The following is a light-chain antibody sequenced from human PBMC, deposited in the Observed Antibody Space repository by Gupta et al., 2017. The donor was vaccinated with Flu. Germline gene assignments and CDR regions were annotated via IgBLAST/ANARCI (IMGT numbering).Light chain of an antibody. V-gene: IGKV1-5*03. CDR2: KAS. Sequence: DIQMTQSPSTLSASVGDRVTITCRASQTISDWLAWYQQKPGKAPNLLIYKASSLESGVPSRFSGSGSGTEFTLTISSLQPDDFATYYCQQDNNFPWTFGQGTKVEIK. CDR3: QQDNNFPWT. J-gene: IGKJ1*01. CDR1: QTISDW.